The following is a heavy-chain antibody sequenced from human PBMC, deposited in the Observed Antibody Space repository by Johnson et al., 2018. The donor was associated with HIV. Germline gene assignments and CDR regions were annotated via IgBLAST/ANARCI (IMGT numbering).Heavy chain of an antibody. CDR2: ISYDGSNK. CDR1: GFTFSSYA. Sequence: VQLVESGGGVVQPGRSLRLSCAASGFTFSSYAMHWVRQAPGKGLEWVAVISYDGSNKYYADSVKGRFTISRDNSKNTLYLQMNSLRAGDTAVYYCARAGDAFDIWGQGTMVTVSS. V-gene: IGHV3-30*14. CDR3: ARAGDAFDI. J-gene: IGHJ3*02.